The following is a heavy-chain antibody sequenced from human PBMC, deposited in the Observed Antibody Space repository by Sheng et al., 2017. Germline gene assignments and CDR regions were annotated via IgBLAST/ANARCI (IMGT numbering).Heavy chain of an antibody. CDR2: SIPVGAP. CDR1: VAPSVVTT. J-gene: IGHJ4*02. CDR3: ARPSSGGGFDY. Sequence: QVQLQESGPGLVKAFRRPCPSPALSLVAPSVVTTGAGSGSPPGRDWSGLGVSIPVGAPTTTPPSQESSTMSVDTSKNQFSLKLSSVTAADTAVYYCARPSSGGGFDYWGQGTLVTVSS. D-gene: IGHD2-15*01. V-gene: IGHV4-4*07.